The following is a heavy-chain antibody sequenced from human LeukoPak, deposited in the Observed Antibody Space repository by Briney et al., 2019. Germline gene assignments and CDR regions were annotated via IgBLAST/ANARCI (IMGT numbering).Heavy chain of an antibody. D-gene: IGHD5-24*01. CDR3: ARIDGYSTFDY. J-gene: IGHJ4*02. Sequence: SETLSLTCPVSGGSISSGSYYWGWIRQPPGKGLEWIGSIYYSGSTYYNPSLKSRVTMSVDTSKNQFSLKVNSVTAADTAVYYCARIDGYSTFDYWGQGTLVTVSS. CDR1: GGSISSGSYY. V-gene: IGHV4-39*07. CDR2: IYYSGST.